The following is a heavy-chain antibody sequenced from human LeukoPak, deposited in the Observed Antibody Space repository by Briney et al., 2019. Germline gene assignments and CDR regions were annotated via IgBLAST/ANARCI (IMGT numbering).Heavy chain of an antibody. CDR2: INPTVGDT. V-gene: IGHV1-46*01. Sequence: ASVTVSFKSSGYTLTSYYMHWVRQAPGQGLERMGIINPTVGDTIYAQKFQGRVTMTRDMSTSTVYMELSSLRSDDTAVYYCARYGFSSSWQGGWHAFDIWGQGTMVTVSS. D-gene: IGHD6-13*01. J-gene: IGHJ3*02. CDR1: GYTLTSYY. CDR3: ARYGFSSSWQGGWHAFDI.